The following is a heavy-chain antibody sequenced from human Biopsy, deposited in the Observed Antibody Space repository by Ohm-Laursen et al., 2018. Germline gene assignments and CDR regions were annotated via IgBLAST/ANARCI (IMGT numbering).Heavy chain of an antibody. CDR1: SGSISSYY. D-gene: IGHD6-19*01. V-gene: IGHV4-59*08. CDR3: ATTTMDTSGWFGNYFDS. Sequence: SETLSLTCTVSSGSISSYYWSWIRQPPGKGLEWIGYIDYRGSTKYNPSLRSRVTMSIDTSRNQFSLKLSSVTAADTAVYYCATTTMDTSGWFGNYFDSWGRGTLVTVSS. J-gene: IGHJ2*01. CDR2: IDYRGST.